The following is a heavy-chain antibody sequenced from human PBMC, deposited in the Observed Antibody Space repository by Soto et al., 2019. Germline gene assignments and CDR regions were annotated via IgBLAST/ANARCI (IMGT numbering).Heavy chain of an antibody. CDR2: IKRKTDGGTT. Sequence: GGSLRLSCAASGFTFSNAWMNWVRQAPGKGLEWVGRIKRKTDGGTTDNAAPVKGRFTISRDDSKNTQNLQMKSLKTKDTAVYYCTTDGGYDLRYYYGMDVWGQGTTVTVSS. J-gene: IGHJ6*02. V-gene: IGHV3-15*07. CDR1: GFTFSNAW. D-gene: IGHD5-12*01. CDR3: TTDGGYDLRYYYGMDV.